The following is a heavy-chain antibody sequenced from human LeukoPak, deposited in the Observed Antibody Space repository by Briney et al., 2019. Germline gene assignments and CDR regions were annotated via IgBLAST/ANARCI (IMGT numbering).Heavy chain of an antibody. CDR1: GGSISSYY. CDR2: IYYSGST. D-gene: IGHD2-15*01. Sequence: SETLSLTCTVSGGSISSYYWSWIRQPPGKGLEWIGYIYYSGSTNYNPSLKSRVTISVDTSKNQFSLKLSSVTAADTAVYYYARGVYCSGGSCYLDYWGQGTLVTVSS. J-gene: IGHJ4*02. V-gene: IGHV4-59*01. CDR3: ARGVYCSGGSCYLDY.